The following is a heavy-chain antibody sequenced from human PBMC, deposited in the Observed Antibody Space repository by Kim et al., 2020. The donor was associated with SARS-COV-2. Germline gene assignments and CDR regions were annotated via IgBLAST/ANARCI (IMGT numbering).Heavy chain of an antibody. D-gene: IGHD4-4*01. J-gene: IGHJ4*02. CDR3: ARGQKPMTTVTMGNY. V-gene: IGHV3-30*01. Sequence: DSVKGRFTISRDNSKNTLYLQMNSLRAEDTAVYYCARGQKPMTTVTMGNYWGQGTLVTVSS.